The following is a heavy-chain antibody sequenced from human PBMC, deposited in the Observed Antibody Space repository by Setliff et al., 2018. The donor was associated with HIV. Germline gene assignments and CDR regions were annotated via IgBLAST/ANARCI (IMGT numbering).Heavy chain of an antibody. Sequence: PSETLSLTCTVSGDSISSSTYYWGWIRQPPGKGLEWIGSIYYSGSTYYNPFLKSRVTISVDTFKNQFSLKLSSVTAADTAMYYCARVGAFGVGGWFDPWGQGSLVTVSS. J-gene: IGHJ5*02. V-gene: IGHV4-39*07. CDR2: IYYSGST. D-gene: IGHD3-3*01. CDR1: GDSISSSTYY. CDR3: ARVGAFGVGGWFDP.